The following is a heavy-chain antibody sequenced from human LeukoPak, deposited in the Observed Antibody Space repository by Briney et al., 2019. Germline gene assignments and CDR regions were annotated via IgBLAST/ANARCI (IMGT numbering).Heavy chain of an antibody. D-gene: IGHD5-12*01. V-gene: IGHV4-30-2*01. CDR2: IYHSVTT. J-gene: IGHJ4*02. CDR1: GGSITSGGYS. CDR3: ARAHSGYYYFDY. Sequence: TSQTLSLTCAVSGGSITSGGYSWSWVRQPTGKGLEWIGYIYHSVTTHYNPSLKSRVSISVDRSKNQFSLKLNSVTAADRAVYYCARAHSGYYYFDYWGQGTLVTVSS.